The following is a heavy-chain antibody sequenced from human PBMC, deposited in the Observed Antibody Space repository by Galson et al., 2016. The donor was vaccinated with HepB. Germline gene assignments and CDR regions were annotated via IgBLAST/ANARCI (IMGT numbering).Heavy chain of an antibody. CDR3: TRDQGDASFGIVTNYHMDV. J-gene: IGHJ6*03. CDR2: IKQDGSEK. D-gene: IGHD2-2*01. CDR1: GFTFGDYW. Sequence: SLRLSCAVSGFTFGDYWMGWVRQAPGKGLEWVANIKQDGSEKYSADSVKGRVNILRDNAKNSLHLQMNSLRAEDTAVYYCTRDQGDASFGIVTNYHMDVWGQGTMVTVSS. V-gene: IGHV3-7*03.